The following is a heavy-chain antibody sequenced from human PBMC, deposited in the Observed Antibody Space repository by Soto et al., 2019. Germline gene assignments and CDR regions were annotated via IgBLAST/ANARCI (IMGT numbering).Heavy chain of an antibody. CDR3: ARDHYDFWSGYYISYYMDV. CDR2: IKQDGSEK. D-gene: IGHD3-3*01. Sequence: GGSLRLSCSASGFTFSSYWMSWVRQAPGKGLEWVANIKQDGSEKYYVDSVKGRFTISRDNAKNSLYLQMNSLRAEDTAVYYCARDHYDFWSGYYISYYMDVWGKGTTVTVSS. CDR1: GFTFSSYW. V-gene: IGHV3-7*01. J-gene: IGHJ6*03.